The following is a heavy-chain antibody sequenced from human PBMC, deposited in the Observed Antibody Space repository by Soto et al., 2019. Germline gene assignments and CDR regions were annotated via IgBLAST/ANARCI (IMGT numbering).Heavy chain of an antibody. Sequence: QVQLVESGGGVVQPGRSLRLSCAASGFTFSSYAMHWVRQAPGKGLEWVAVISYDGSNKYYADSVKGRFTISRDNSKNTLYLQMNSLRAEDTAVYYCAKQYEFGRLEDYWGQGTLVTVSS. D-gene: IGHD3-3*01. CDR1: GFTFSSYA. CDR3: AKQYEFGRLEDY. V-gene: IGHV3-30-3*02. CDR2: ISYDGSNK. J-gene: IGHJ4*02.